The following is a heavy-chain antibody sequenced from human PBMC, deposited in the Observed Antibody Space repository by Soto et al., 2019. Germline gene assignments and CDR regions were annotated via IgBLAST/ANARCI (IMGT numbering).Heavy chain of an antibody. CDR3: ARDSSSGWPLGY. CDR2: INPSGRST. Sequence: QVQLVQSGAEVKKPGASVKISCKASGYTFTSYYMHWVRQAPGQGLEWMGMINPSGRSTGYAQKFQGRITMTRDTSTITVYMELSSLRSEDTAVYYCARDSSSGWPLGYWGQGTLVNVSS. D-gene: IGHD6-19*01. J-gene: IGHJ4*02. CDR1: GYTFTSYY. V-gene: IGHV1-46*01.